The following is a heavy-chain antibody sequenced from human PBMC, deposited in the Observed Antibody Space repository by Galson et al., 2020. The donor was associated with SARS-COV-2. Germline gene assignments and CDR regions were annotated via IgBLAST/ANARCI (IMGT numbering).Heavy chain of an antibody. CDR2: IKQDGSEK. CDR1: GFIFSSYW. V-gene: IGHV3-7*01. CDR3: ARDLGYSASDWGYFDY. D-gene: IGHD1-26*01. J-gene: IGHJ4*02. Sequence: ESLKISCAASGFIFSSYWMSWVRQAPGKGLEWVANIKQDGSEKYYVDSVKGRFTISRDNAKNSLYLQMDSLRAEDTAVYYCARDLGYSASDWGYFDYWGQGTLVTVSS.